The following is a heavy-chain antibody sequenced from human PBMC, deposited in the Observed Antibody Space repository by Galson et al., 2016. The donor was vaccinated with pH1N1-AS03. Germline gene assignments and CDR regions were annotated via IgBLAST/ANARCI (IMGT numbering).Heavy chain of an antibody. CDR2: ISAFNGDT. J-gene: IGHJ6*02. V-gene: IGHV1-18*01. D-gene: IGHD3-10*01. Sequence: SVKVSCKASGYPFSDYATTWVRQAPGQGLEWMGWISAFNGDTHYAQTFQGRVTLTTDTSTTTAYLELRNLRSDDTAVYYCARDPKYTVNYYRISECMDVWGQGTTVTVSS. CDR1: GYPFSDYA. CDR3: ARDPKYTVNYYRISECMDV.